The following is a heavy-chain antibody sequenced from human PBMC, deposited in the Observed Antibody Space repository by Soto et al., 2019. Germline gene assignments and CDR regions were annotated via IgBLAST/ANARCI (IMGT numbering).Heavy chain of an antibody. CDR1: GGSISSGGYY. Sequence: QVQLQESGPGLVKPSQTMSLTCTVSGGSISSGGYYWSWIRQHPGKGLEWIGYSYYSGSTYYNPSLKSRVTISVDTSKNQFSLKLSSVTAADTAVYYCARIGVRSNFWSGPISGWFGPWGQGTLVTVSS. V-gene: IGHV4-31*03. CDR3: ARIGVRSNFWSGPISGWFGP. CDR2: SYYSGST. D-gene: IGHD3-3*01. J-gene: IGHJ5*02.